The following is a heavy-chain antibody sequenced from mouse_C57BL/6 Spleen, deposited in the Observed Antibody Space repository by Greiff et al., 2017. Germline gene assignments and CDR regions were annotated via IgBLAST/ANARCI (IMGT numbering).Heavy chain of an antibody. CDR1: GFTFSDYG. V-gene: IGHV5-17*01. Sequence: EVKLMESGGGLVKPGGSLKLSCAASGFTFSDYGMHWVRQAPEKGLEWVAYISSGSSTIYYADTVKGRFTISRDNAKNTLFLQMTSLRSEDTAMYYYARPDYDYAMDYWGQGTSVTVSS. CDR3: ARPDYDYAMDY. CDR2: ISSGSSTI. J-gene: IGHJ4*01. D-gene: IGHD2-4*01.